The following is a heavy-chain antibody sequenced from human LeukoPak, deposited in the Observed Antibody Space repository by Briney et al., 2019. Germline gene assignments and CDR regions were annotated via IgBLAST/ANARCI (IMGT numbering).Heavy chain of an antibody. V-gene: IGHV4-34*01. D-gene: IGHD3-9*01. CDR1: GGSFSGYY. Sequence: SETLSLTCAVYGGSFSGYYWSWIRQPPGKGLEWIGEINHSGSTNYNPSLKSRVTISVDTSKNQFSLKLSSVTAADTAVYYCASFDGNINLYGFFEYWGQGTLVTVSS. J-gene: IGHJ4*02. CDR2: INHSGST. CDR3: ASFDGNINLYGFFEY.